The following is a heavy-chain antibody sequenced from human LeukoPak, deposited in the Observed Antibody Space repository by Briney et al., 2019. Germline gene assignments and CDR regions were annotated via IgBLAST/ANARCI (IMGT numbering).Heavy chain of an antibody. J-gene: IGHJ4*02. D-gene: IGHD3-22*01. Sequence: PGGSLRLSCAASGFTFSSYAMSWVRQAPGKGLEWVSVISDSGGSTYYADSVKGRVTISRDNSKNTLHLQMNSLRAEDTAVYYCAKGRGSGYYTPFDYWGQGTLVTVSS. CDR2: ISDSGGST. CDR3: AKGRGSGYYTPFDY. V-gene: IGHV3-23*01. CDR1: GFTFSSYA.